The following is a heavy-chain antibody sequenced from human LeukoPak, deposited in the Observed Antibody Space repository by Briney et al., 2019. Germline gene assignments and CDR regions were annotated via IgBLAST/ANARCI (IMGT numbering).Heavy chain of an antibody. Sequence: SETLSLTCTVSGGSIRSNYYWGWIRQPPGKGLEWIGSIYYSGNSYYNSSLKSRVTMSIDTSKNQFSLKVNSVTAADTAVYYCAGLLGYCSGNRCPSSANYYYYMDVWGKGTTVTVSS. CDR1: GGSIRSNYY. CDR3: AGLLGYCSGNRCPSSANYYYYMDV. V-gene: IGHV4-39*07. J-gene: IGHJ6*03. D-gene: IGHD2-15*01. CDR2: IYYSGNS.